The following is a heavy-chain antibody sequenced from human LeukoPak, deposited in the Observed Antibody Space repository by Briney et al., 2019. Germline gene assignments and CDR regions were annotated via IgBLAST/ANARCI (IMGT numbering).Heavy chain of an antibody. Sequence: SETLSLTCAVYGGSFIGYYCSWIRQPPGKGLEWIGEINHSGSTNYNPSLKSRVTISVDTSKNQFSLKLSSVTAADTAVYYCARKGWYSGWPYFDHWGQGTLVTVSS. J-gene: IGHJ4*02. CDR3: ARKGWYSGWPYFDH. D-gene: IGHD6-19*01. CDR2: INHSGST. V-gene: IGHV4-34*01. CDR1: GGSFIGYY.